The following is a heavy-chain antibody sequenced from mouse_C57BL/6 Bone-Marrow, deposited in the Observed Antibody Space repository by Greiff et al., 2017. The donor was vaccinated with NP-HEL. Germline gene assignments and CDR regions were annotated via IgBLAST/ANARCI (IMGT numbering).Heavy chain of an antibody. J-gene: IGHJ2*01. D-gene: IGHD2-4*01. V-gene: IGHV1-64*01. Sequence: VQLQQPGAELVKPGASVKLSCKASGYTFTSYWMHWVKQRPGQGLEWIGMIHPNSGSTNYNEKFKSKATLTVDKSSSTAYMQLSSLTSEDSAVYYCARWVYYDYVDDWGQGTTLTVSS. CDR3: ARWVYYDYVDD. CDR1: GYTFTSYW. CDR2: IHPNSGST.